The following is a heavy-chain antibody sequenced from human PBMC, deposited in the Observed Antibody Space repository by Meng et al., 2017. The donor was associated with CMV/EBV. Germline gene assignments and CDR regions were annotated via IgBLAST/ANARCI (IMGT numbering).Heavy chain of an antibody. J-gene: IGHJ4*02. CDR2: INHSGST. CDR3: ARFRWSPAWGAFYY. D-gene: IGHD3-16*01. Sequence: AVYGGSFSGYYWSWIRQPPGKGLEWIGEINHSGSTNYNPSLKSRVTISVDTSKNQFSLKLSSVTAADTAVYYCARFRWSPAWGAFYYWCQGTLVTVSS. CDR1: GGSFSGYY. V-gene: IGHV4-34*01.